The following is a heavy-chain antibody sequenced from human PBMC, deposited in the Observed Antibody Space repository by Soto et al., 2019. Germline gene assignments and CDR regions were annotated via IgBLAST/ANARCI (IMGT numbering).Heavy chain of an antibody. CDR1: GFNFSNYA. V-gene: IGHV3-23*01. Sequence: EVQLLESGGDFKQPGGSLRLSCEGSGFNFSNYALNWVRQAPGKRLEWVSVNSGNSGTTYYAASVKGRFTISRDNSKKTLYLQMNSLRADDTAVYYCAKGRAITVFGVITPFDSWGQGTLVTVSS. D-gene: IGHD3-3*01. CDR2: NSGNSGTT. J-gene: IGHJ4*02. CDR3: AKGRAITVFGVITPFDS.